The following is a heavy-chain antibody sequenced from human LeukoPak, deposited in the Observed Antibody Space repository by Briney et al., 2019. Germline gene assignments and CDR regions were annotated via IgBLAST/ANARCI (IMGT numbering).Heavy chain of an antibody. D-gene: IGHD3-22*01. V-gene: IGHV1-3*02. CDR3: ARARGYDSSGYLSYYYYMDV. CDR1: GYTFTSYA. Sequence: APVKVSCKASGYTFTSYAMHWVRQAPGQRLEWMGWSNAGNGNTKYSQEFQGRVTMTRDTSISTAYMELSSLRYEDTAVYYCARARGYDSSGYLSYYYYMDVWDKGTTVIVSS. J-gene: IGHJ6*03. CDR2: SNAGNGNT.